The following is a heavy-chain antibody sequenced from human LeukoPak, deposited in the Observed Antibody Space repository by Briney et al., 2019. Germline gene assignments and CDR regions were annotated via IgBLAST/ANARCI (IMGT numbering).Heavy chain of an antibody. V-gene: IGHV1-69*13. CDR2: IIPIFGTA. Sequence: ASVKVSCKASGGTFSSYAISWVRQAPGQGLEWMGGIIPIFGTANYAQKFQGRVTITADESTSTAYMELSSLRSEDTAVYYCAGADTDNTYFDYWGQGTLVTVSS. D-gene: IGHD5-18*01. J-gene: IGHJ4*02. CDR1: GGTFSSYA. CDR3: AGADTDNTYFDY.